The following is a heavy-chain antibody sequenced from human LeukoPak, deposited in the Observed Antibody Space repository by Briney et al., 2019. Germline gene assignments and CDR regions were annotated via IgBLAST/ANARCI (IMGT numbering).Heavy chain of an antibody. Sequence: GGSLRLSCAASGFTFSSYSMNWVRPAPGKGLEWVSSISSSSSYIYYADSVKCRFTISRDNAKNSLYLQMNSLRAEDTAVYYCARECGLRYFDWSLLDYGMDVWGQGTTVTVSS. J-gene: IGHJ6*02. CDR3: ARECGLRYFDWSLLDYGMDV. CDR2: ISSSSSYI. CDR1: GFTFSSYS. D-gene: IGHD3-9*01. V-gene: IGHV3-21*01.